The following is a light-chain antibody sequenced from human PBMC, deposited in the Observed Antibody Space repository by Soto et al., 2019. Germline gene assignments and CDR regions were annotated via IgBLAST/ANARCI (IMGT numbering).Light chain of an antibody. V-gene: IGKV1-5*03. CDR1: QSISSW. J-gene: IGKJ1*01. Sequence: EIPMNLPPATLRFALADRGTNTFRASQSISSWLAWYQQKPGKAPKLLIYKASTLKSGVPSRFSGSGSGTEFTLTICSLQPDDFATYYCQHDNSYSEAFGEGTMVDIK. CDR3: QHDNSYSEA. CDR2: KAS.